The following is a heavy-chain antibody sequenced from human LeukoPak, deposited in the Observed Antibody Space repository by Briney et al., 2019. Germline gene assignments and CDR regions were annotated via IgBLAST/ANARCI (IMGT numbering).Heavy chain of an antibody. J-gene: IGHJ2*01. CDR1: GFTFSTFSNAW. CDR3: TTDYYYDSSGYYSWYFDL. Sequence: GGSLRLSCAASGFTFSTFSNAWMSWVRQAPGKGLGWVGRIKSKTDGGTTDYAAPVKGRFTISRDDSKNTLYLQMNSLKTEDTAVYYCTTDYYYDSSGYYSWYFDLWGRGTLVTVSS. V-gene: IGHV3-15*01. D-gene: IGHD3-22*01. CDR2: IKSKTDGGTT.